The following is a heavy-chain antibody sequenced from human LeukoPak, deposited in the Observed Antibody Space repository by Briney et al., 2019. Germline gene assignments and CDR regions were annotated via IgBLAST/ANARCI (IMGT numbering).Heavy chain of an antibody. Sequence: ASVKVSCKASGYTFTRYYIYWVRQAPGQGLEWMGIINPSGGSTSYAQKFQGRVTMTRDTSTSTVYMELSRLRSEDTAVYYCARDQEVGATMEVNYFDYWGQGTLVTVSS. V-gene: IGHV1-46*01. CDR1: GYTFTRYY. CDR2: INPSGGST. CDR3: ARDQEVGATMEVNYFDY. D-gene: IGHD1-26*01. J-gene: IGHJ4*02.